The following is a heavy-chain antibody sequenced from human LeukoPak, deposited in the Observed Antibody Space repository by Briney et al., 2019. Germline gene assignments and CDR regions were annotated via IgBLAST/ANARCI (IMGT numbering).Heavy chain of an antibody. Sequence: PSETLSLTCAVYGGSFSGYYWSWIRQPPGKGLEWSGEINHSESTNYNPSLKSRVTISVDTSKNQFSLKLSSVTAADTAVYYCARVSRGETYYDFWSGYPGGWFDPWGQGTLVTVSS. CDR2: INHSEST. V-gene: IGHV4-34*01. CDR1: GGSFSGYY. J-gene: IGHJ5*02. D-gene: IGHD3-3*01. CDR3: ARVSRGETYYDFWSGYPGGWFDP.